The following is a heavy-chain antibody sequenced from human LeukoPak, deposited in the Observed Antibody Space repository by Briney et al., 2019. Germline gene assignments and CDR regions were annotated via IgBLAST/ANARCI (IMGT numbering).Heavy chain of an antibody. V-gene: IGHV1-8*01. CDR3: ARGLSMVRGVIDMDV. D-gene: IGHD3-10*01. Sequence: ASVKVSCKASGYTFTSYYINWVRQATGQGLEWMGWMNPNSGNTGYAQKFQGRVTMTRNTSISTAYMELSSLRSEDTAVYYCARGLSMVRGVIDMDVWGKGTTVTISS. J-gene: IGHJ6*03. CDR2: MNPNSGNT. CDR1: GYTFTSYY.